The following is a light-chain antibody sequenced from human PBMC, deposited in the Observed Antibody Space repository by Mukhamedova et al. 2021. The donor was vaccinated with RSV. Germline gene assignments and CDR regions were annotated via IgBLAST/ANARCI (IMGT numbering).Light chain of an antibody. Sequence: GQSPGLIIYQDRKRPSGIPERFSASNSGNTAALTISGTRSMDEADYYCQAWVSGTGGIFGGGTKVTVL. CDR3: QAWVSGTGGI. J-gene: IGLJ2*01. V-gene: IGLV3-1*01. CDR2: QDR.